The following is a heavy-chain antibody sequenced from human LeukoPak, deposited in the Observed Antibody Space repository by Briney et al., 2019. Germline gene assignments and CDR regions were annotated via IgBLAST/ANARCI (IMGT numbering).Heavy chain of an antibody. V-gene: IGHV3-23*01. J-gene: IGHJ4*02. CDR2: ISGRGGST. Sequence: PGGSLRLSCASSGFTFSRYAMSWVRQAPGKGLEWVSAISGRGGSTYYADSVKGRFSISRDPSNNTLYLQMNSLRAEDTAVYYCAKAGRDGYNYPFDYWGQGTLVTVSS. CDR1: GFTFSRYA. D-gene: IGHD5-24*01. CDR3: AKAGRDGYNYPFDY.